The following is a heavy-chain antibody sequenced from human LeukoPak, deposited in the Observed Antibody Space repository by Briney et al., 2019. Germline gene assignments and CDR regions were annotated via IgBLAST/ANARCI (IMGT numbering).Heavy chain of an antibody. CDR1: GGSVRSRSYF. CDR3: ARARDYVVNWFDP. CDR2: IYHSGST. J-gene: IGHJ5*02. Sequence: SETLSLTCAVSGGSVRSRSYFWSWIRQPPGKGLEWIGYIYHSGSTYYNPSLKSRVTISVDRSKNQFSLKLSSVTAADTAVYYCARARDYVVNWFDPWGQGTLVTVSS. D-gene: IGHD3-16*01. V-gene: IGHV4-30-2*01.